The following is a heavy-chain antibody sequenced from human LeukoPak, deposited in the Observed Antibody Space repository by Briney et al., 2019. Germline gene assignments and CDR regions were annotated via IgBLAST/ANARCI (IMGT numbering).Heavy chain of an antibody. V-gene: IGHV3-11*05. CDR3: ARDRNSPAKYYFDY. CDR2: ISRSSSYT. CDR1: GFTFSDSY. J-gene: IGHJ4*02. Sequence: GGSLRLSCAASGFTFSDSYMSWIRQAPGKGLEWVSYISRSSSYTKYADSVKGRFTISRDSAKNSLYLQMNSLRAEDTAVYYCARDRNSPAKYYFDYWGQGTLVTVSS. D-gene: IGHD1-14*01.